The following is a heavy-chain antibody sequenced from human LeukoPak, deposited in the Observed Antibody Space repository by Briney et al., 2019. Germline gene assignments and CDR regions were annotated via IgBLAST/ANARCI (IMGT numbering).Heavy chain of an antibody. CDR3: ARGGCSPGSCYGWFDP. Sequence: ASVKVSCKASGGTFSSYAITWVRQAPGQGLEWMGWISPYNGNTNYVQKLQGRVTLTTDTSTSTAYMELRSLRFDDTAVYYCARGGCSPGSCYGWFDPWGQETLVTVSS. J-gene: IGHJ5*02. CDR1: GGTFSSYA. V-gene: IGHV1-18*01. CDR2: ISPYNGNT. D-gene: IGHD2-15*01.